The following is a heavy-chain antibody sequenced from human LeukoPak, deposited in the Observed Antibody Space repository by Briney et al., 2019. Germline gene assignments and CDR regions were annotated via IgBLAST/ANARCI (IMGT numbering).Heavy chain of an antibody. Sequence: SETLSLTCTVSGDSISSYYWSWIRQPPGKGLEWIGYIYTSGGTNYIPSLKGRVTISIDTPKNQFSLKLSSVTAADSAVYYCARLTRLSTSPDRYYLDYWGQGTLVIVSS. D-gene: IGHD6-6*01. CDR1: GDSISSYY. V-gene: IGHV4-4*09. J-gene: IGHJ4*02. CDR3: ARLTRLSTSPDRYYLDY. CDR2: IYTSGGT.